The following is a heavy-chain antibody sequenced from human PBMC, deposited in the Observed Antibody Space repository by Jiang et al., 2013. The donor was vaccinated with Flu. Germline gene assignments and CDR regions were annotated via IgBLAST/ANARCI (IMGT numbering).Heavy chain of an antibody. J-gene: IGHJ4*02. Sequence: EVKKPAASVKVPCKASGYIFTSNYIHWVRQAPGQGLEWMGWINPNSGTTSYAQKFQGRVTMTRDTSITTAYMELSSLRFDDTAVYYCARVGHTSGWDFDYWGQGTLVTVSS. CDR1: GYIFTSNY. D-gene: IGHD6-19*01. CDR3: ARVGHTSGWDFDY. V-gene: IGHV1-2*02. CDR2: INPNSGTT.